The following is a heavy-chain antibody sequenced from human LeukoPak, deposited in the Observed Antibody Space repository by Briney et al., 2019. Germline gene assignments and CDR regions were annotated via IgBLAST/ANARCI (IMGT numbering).Heavy chain of an antibody. CDR1: GFTFSSYA. CDR2: ISGSGYST. V-gene: IGHV3-23*01. J-gene: IGHJ4*02. CDR3: AKLWEPD. D-gene: IGHD1-26*01. Sequence: GGSLRLSCAASGFTFSSYALSWVRQAPGKGLEWVSGISGSGYSTNYADSVKGRFTISRDNSKNTVYLQMNSLRVEDTAIYYCAKLWEPDWGQGSLVSVSS.